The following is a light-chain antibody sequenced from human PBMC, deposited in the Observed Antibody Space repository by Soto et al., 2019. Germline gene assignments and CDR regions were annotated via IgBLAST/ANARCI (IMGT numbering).Light chain of an antibody. CDR1: QGISNY. CDR2: TAS. CDR3: QQDNSYPLT. J-gene: IGKJ4*01. Sequence: DIQLTQSPSFLSASVGDRVTITCRASQGISNYLAWYQRKPGKAPNLLIYTASTLQRGVPSRLSGSGSGTEFTLTISSLQPDDFATYYCQQDNSYPLTVGGGTKVEIK. V-gene: IGKV1-9*01.